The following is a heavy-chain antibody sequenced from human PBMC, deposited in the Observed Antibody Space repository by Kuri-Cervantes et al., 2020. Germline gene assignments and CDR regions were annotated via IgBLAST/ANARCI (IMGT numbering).Heavy chain of an antibody. V-gene: IGHV3-7*01. CDR1: GFTFSSYG. J-gene: IGHJ5*02. D-gene: IGHD6-19*01. CDR2: IKQDGSEK. CDR3: ARDSGWYGRDWFDP. Sequence: GESLKISCAASGFTFSSYGMHWVRQAPGKGREWVANIKQDGSEKYYVDSVKGRFTISRDNAENSLYLQMNSLRAEDTAVYYCARDSGWYGRDWFDPWGQGTLVTVSS.